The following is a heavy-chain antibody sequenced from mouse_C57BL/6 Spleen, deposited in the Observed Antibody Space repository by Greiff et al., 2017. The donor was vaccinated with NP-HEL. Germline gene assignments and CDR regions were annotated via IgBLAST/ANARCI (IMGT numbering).Heavy chain of an antibody. CDR1: GYTFTSYW. CDR3: AREWITTGVYFDY. J-gene: IGHJ2*01. Sequence: QVHVKQSGAELAKPGASVKLSCKASGYTFTSYWMHWVKQRPGQGLEWIGYINPSSGYTKYNQKFKDKATLTADKSSSTAYMQLSSLTYEDSAVYYCAREWITTGVYFDYWGQGTTLTVSS. D-gene: IGHD1-1*01. CDR2: INPSSGYT. V-gene: IGHV1-7*01.